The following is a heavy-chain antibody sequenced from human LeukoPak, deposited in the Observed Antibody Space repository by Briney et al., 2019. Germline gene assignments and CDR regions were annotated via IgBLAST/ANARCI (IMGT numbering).Heavy chain of an antibody. J-gene: IGHJ4*02. CDR3: ARMSGVVVVPAAYGY. Sequence: GGSLRLSCAASGFTFSSYSMNWVRQAPGKGLEWVSYISSSSSTIYYADSVKGRFTISRDNAKNSLYLQMNSLKAEDTAVYYCARMSGVVVVPAAYGYWGQGTLVTVSS. V-gene: IGHV3-48*04. D-gene: IGHD2-2*01. CDR1: GFTFSSYS. CDR2: ISSSSSTI.